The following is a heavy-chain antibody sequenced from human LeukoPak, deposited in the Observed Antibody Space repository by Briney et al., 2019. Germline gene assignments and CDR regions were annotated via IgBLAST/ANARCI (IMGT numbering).Heavy chain of an antibody. Sequence: PGGSLRLSCAASGFIFSTYAMSWVRQAPGKGLEWVSAISSSGGYTYYADSVKGRFTISRDNSKNTLYLQMNSLRAEDTAVYYCARDRRPSYGSGSYGAFDIWGQGTMVTVSS. J-gene: IGHJ3*02. CDR2: ISSSGGYT. D-gene: IGHD3-10*01. V-gene: IGHV3-23*01. CDR3: ARDRRPSYGSGSYGAFDI. CDR1: GFIFSTYA.